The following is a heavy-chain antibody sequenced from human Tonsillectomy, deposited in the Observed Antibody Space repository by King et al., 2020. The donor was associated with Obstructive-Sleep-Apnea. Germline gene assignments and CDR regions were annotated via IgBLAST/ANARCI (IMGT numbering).Heavy chain of an antibody. CDR1: GFTFSSYA. CDR2: ISYDGSNK. D-gene: IGHD3-22*01. V-gene: IGHV3-30*04. J-gene: IGHJ4*02. CDR3: ASPSAKLYDSSVHGSFDY. Sequence: VQLVESGGGVVQPGRSLRLSCAASGFTFSSYAMHWVRQAPGKGLEWVAVISYDGSNKYYADSVKGRFTISRDNSKNTLYLQMNSLRAEDTAVYYCASPSAKLYDSSVHGSFDYWGQGTLVTVSS.